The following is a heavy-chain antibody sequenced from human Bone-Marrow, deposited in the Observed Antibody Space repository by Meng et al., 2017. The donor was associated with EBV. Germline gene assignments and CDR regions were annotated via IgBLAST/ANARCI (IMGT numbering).Heavy chain of an antibody. CDR3: ARHDRLGDYGVS. CDR1: GGSISSSSYY. D-gene: IGHD4-17*01. Sequence: QVQLQESGPGLVKPSGTLSLTCTVSGGSISSSSYYWGWIRQPPGKGLEWIESIYYSGSTYYNPSLKSRVTISVDTSKNQFSLKLNSVTAADTAVYFCARHDRLGDYGVSWGQGTLVTVSS. J-gene: IGHJ5*02. V-gene: IGHV4-39*01. CDR2: IYYSGST.